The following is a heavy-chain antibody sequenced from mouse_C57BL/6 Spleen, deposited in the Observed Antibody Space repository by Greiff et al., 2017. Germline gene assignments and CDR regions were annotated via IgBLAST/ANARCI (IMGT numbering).Heavy chain of an antibody. J-gene: IGHJ2*01. V-gene: IGHV1-9*01. Sequence: VQLQQSGAELMKPGASVKLSCKATGYTFTGYWIEWVKQRPGHGLDWIGEILPGSGSTNYNGKVKGKATFTADTSSNTAYMQLSSLTTEDSAIYYCARREEDGNYDFFDYWGQGTTLTVSS. CDR2: ILPGSGST. CDR3: ARREEDGNYDFFDY. CDR1: GYTFTGYW. D-gene: IGHD2-1*01.